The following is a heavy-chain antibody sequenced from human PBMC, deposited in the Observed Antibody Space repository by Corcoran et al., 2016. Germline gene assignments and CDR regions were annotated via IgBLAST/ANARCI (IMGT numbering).Heavy chain of an antibody. CDR3: AGGGSDDDSSGSFDY. D-gene: IGHD3-22*01. J-gene: IGHJ4*02. CDR1: EFTFRTYW. V-gene: IGHV3-74*03. Sequence: EVQLVESGGGLVQPGGSLRLSCVASEFTFRTYWMHWVRQVPGKGLVWVSRVNADGSSTTYAGSVKGRFIISRDNSKNTLYLHMKSLRAEDTAVYYCAGGGSDDDSSGSFDYWGPGALVSVSS. CDR2: VNADGSST.